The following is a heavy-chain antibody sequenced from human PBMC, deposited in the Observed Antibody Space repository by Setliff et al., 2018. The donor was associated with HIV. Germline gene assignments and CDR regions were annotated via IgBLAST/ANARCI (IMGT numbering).Heavy chain of an antibody. CDR2: LDYIGST. Sequence: LSLTCTVSGGPIRSRDYFWGWLRQPPGKGLEWIGSLDYIGSTYYNPSLNSRVTISVVTSKNQFSLKLSSVTAADTAVYYCARHVDCSTTSCYARPYYFYYMDVWGKGTTVTVSS. CDR1: GGPIRSRDYF. D-gene: IGHD2-2*01. J-gene: IGHJ6*03. CDR3: ARHVDCSTTSCYARPYYFYYMDV. V-gene: IGHV4-39*01.